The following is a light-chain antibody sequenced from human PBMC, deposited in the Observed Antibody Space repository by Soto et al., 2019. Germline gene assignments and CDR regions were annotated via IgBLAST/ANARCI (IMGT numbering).Light chain of an antibody. CDR3: QQYATSGGT. CDR1: HNITNAF. Sequence: DSVLTQSPGTLSLSPGERATLSCRASHNITNAFLAWYQQRPGQAPRLLIYGASNRATGIPDRFSGSGSGTDFTLTISRLEPEDFAVYYCQQYATSGGTFGQGTKVEIK. J-gene: IGKJ1*01. V-gene: IGKV3-20*01. CDR2: GAS.